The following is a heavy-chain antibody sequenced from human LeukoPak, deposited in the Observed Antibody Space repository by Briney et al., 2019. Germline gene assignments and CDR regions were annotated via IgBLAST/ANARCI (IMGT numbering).Heavy chain of an antibody. V-gene: IGHV4-34*01. J-gene: IGHJ6*03. CDR3: ARGGYSGYPYYYYYYMDV. CDR1: GGSFSGYY. D-gene: IGHD5-12*01. Sequence: PSETLSLTCAVYGGSFSGYYWSWIRQPPGKGLEWIGEINHSGSTNYNPSLKSRVTISVDTSKNQFSLKLSSVTAADTAVYYCARGGYSGYPYYYYYYMDVWGKGTTVTVSS. CDR2: INHSGST.